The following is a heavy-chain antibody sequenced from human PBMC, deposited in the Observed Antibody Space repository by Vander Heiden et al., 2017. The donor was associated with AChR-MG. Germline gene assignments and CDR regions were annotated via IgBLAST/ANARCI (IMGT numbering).Heavy chain of an antibody. CDR3: ARGGPWTTTRLLQYFQH. CDR1: GGCFSGYY. Sequence: QVQLQQWGAGLLKPSETLSLTCAVYGGCFSGYYWSWIRQPHGKGLAWIGEINHMGSTNYNPSLKSRVTISVDTSKNQFSLKLSSVTAADTAVYYCARGGPWTTTRLLQYFQHWGQGTLVTVSS. J-gene: IGHJ1*01. V-gene: IGHV4-34*01. CDR2: INHMGST. D-gene: IGHD1-1*01.